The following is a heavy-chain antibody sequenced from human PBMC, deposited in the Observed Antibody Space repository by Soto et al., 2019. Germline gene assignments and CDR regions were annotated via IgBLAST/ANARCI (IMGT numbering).Heavy chain of an antibody. J-gene: IGHJ4*02. CDR3: ARDAKRPPKFTPAGVPS. CDR1: GGSFSGYY. CDR2: INHSGST. Sequence: QVQLQQWGAGLLKPSETLSLTCAVYGGSFSGYYWSWIRQPPGKGLEWIGEINHSGSTNYNPSLKSRVTISVDTSKNQFSLKLSSVTAADTAVYYCARDAKRPPKFTPAGVPSWGQGTLVTVSS. V-gene: IGHV4-34*01. D-gene: IGHD3-10*01.